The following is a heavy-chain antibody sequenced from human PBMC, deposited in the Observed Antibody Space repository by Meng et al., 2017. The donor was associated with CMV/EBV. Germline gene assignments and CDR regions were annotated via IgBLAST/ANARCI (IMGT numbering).Heavy chain of an antibody. D-gene: IGHD2-2*02. CDR2: IYSGGST. CDR1: GFTVSSNY. J-gene: IGHJ6*02. Sequence: GSLKISCAASGFTVSSNYMSWVRQAPGKGLEWVSVIYSGGSTYYADSVKGRFTISRDNSKNTLYLQMNSLRAEDTAVYYCAREPGYCSSTSCYTSHYYYGMDVWGQGTTVTVSS. CDR3: AREPGYCSSTSCYTSHYYYGMDV. V-gene: IGHV3-66*02.